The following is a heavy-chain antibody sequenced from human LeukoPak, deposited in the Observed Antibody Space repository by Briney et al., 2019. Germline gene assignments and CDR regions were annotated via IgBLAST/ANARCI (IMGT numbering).Heavy chain of an antibody. CDR2: ISGSGGST. CDR1: GFTFSSYA. Sequence: GSLRLSCAASGFTFSSYAMSWVRQAPGKGLEWVSAISGSGGSTYYADSVKGRFTISRDNSKNTLYLQMNSLRAEDTAVYYCAKDRYDILTGPQPLFDYWGQGTLVTVSS. CDR3: AKDRYDILTGPQPLFDY. D-gene: IGHD3-9*01. V-gene: IGHV3-23*01. J-gene: IGHJ4*02.